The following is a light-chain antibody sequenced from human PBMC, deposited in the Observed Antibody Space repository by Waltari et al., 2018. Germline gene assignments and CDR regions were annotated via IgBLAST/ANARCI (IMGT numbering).Light chain of an antibody. CDR2: AAS. Sequence: DIQMTQSPSSLSASVGDRVTITCRASQSISSYLNWYQQQPGKAPKLLIYAASSLQSGVPSRVSGSGSGTDFTLTISSLQPEDFATYYCQQSYSTPQITFGQGTRLEIK. V-gene: IGKV1-39*01. CDR1: QSISSY. CDR3: QQSYSTPQIT. J-gene: IGKJ5*01.